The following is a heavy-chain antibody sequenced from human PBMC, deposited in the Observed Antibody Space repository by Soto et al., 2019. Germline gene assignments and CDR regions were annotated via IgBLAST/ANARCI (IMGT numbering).Heavy chain of an antibody. D-gene: IGHD3-22*01. V-gene: IGHV4-31*03. CDR1: GGSISSGGYY. Sequence: QVQLQESGPGLVKPSQTLSLTSTVSGGSISSGGYYWSWIRQHPGKGLEWIGYIYYSGSTNYNPSLKSRVTISVDTSKNQFSLKPSSVTAADTAVYYCAIYDSSGSRGFQHWGQGTLVTVSS. J-gene: IGHJ1*01. CDR3: AIYDSSGSRGFQH. CDR2: IYYSGST.